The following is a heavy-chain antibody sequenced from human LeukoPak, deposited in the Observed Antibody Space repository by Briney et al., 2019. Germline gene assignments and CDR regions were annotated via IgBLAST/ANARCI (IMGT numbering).Heavy chain of an antibody. V-gene: IGHV3-7*01. J-gene: IGHJ4*02. CDR1: GFSFSSYG. Sequence: GRSLTLSCIPSGFSFSSYGMHWVRQAPGKGLEWVANIKQDGSKKSYVDSVKGRFTISRDNAKNSLYLQMNSLRAEDTAIYYCAKYGPQDSGSSHFDYWGQGALVTVSS. CDR2: IKQDGSKK. D-gene: IGHD1-26*01. CDR3: AKYGPQDSGSSHFDY.